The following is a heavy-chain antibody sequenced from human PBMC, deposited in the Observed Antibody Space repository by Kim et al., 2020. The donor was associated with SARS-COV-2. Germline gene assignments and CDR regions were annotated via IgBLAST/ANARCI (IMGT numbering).Heavy chain of an antibody. CDR3: AKDFEVVPADHYYYYGMDV. V-gene: IGHV3-23*01. CDR1: GFTFSSYA. Sequence: GGSLRLSCAASGFTFSSYAMSWVRQAPGKGLEWVSAISGSGGSTYYADSVKGRFTISRDNSKNTLYLQMNSLRAEDTAVYYCAKDFEVVPADHYYYYGMDVWGQGTTATVSS. D-gene: IGHD2-2*01. J-gene: IGHJ6*02. CDR2: ISGSGGST.